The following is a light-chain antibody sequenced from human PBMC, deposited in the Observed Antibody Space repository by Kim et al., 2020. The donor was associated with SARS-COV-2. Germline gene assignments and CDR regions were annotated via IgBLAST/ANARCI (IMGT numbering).Light chain of an antibody. CDR1: QHIRGS. CDR3: QQYSGTLAT. J-gene: IGKJ1*01. V-gene: IGKV1-NL1*01. CDR2: SAT. Sequence: ASMGERVTMTCRASQHIRGSLAWYQQKPGRAPNLLVFSATRLASGVPSRFSASASETEYTLTISSLQPEDFAIYYCQQYSGTLATFGQGTKVDIK.